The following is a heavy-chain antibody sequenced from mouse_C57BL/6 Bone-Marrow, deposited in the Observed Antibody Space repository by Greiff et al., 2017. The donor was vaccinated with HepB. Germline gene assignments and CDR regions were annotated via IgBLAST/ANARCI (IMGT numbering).Heavy chain of an antibody. CDR3: AIKPSIYYGNYRGAMDY. J-gene: IGHJ4*01. CDR2: IHPSDSDT. Sequence: QVQLKQPGAELVKPGASVKVSCKASGYTFTSYWMHWVKQRPGQGLEWIGRIHPSDSDTNYNQKFKGKATLTVDKSSSTAYMQLSSLTSEDSAVYYCAIKPSIYYGNYRGAMDYWGQGTSVTVSS. V-gene: IGHV1-74*01. CDR1: GYTFTSYW. D-gene: IGHD2-1*01.